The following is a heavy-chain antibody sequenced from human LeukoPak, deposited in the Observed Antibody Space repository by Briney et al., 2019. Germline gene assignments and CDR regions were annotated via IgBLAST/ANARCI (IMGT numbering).Heavy chain of an antibody. CDR1: GYTFTGYY. J-gene: IGHJ4*02. Sequence: VASVKVSCKASGYTFTGYYMHWVRQATGQGLEWMGWINPNSGGTNYAQKFQGRVTMTRDTSISTAYMELSRLRSDDTAVYYCARGRTSWYLSTFDYWGQGTLVTVSS. CDR3: ARGRTSWYLSTFDY. V-gene: IGHV1-2*02. CDR2: INPNSGGT. D-gene: IGHD2-2*01.